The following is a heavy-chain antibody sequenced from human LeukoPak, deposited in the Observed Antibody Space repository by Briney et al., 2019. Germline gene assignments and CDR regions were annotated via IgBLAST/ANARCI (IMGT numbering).Heavy chain of an antibody. CDR2: IYSGGST. D-gene: IGHD1-14*01. J-gene: IGHJ4*02. Sequence: GGFLRLSCAASGFTVSSNYMSWVRQAPGKGLEWVSVIYSGGSTYYADSVKGRFTISRDNSKNTLYLQMNSLRAEDTAVHYCARDGTNTGAFDYWGQGTLVTVSS. CDR1: GFTVSSNY. V-gene: IGHV3-53*01. CDR3: ARDGTNTGAFDY.